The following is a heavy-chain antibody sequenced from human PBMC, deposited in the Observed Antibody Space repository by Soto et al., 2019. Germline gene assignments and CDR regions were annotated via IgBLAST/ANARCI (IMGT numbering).Heavy chain of an antibody. CDR3: ARDWSRYYDSSGLMWFY. Sequence: ASVKVSCKASGYTFTSYCISWVRQAPGQGLEWVGWISAHNGDTRYAQNLQGRITMTTDTFTNTAYMELTSLTSDDTAVYYCARDWSRYYDSSGLMWFYWGQGTLVTVS. V-gene: IGHV1-18*01. D-gene: IGHD3-22*01. CDR1: GYTFTSYC. J-gene: IGHJ4*02. CDR2: ISAHNGDT.